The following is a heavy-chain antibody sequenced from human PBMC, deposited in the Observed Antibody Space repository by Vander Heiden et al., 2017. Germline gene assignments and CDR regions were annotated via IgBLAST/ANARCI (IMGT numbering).Heavy chain of an antibody. V-gene: IGHV5-51*03. J-gene: IGHJ6*02. CDR3: AASLHYYYGMDV. Sequence: EVQLVQSGAEVKKPGESLKISCKGSGYTFGGHWIGWVRQMPGKGLEWMAIIYPGDSDIRYSPSFEGQVTISADKSISTAYLQWSSLKASDTAMYYCAASLHYYYGMDVWGQGTTVTVSS. CDR2: IYPGDSDI. CDR1: GYTFGGHW.